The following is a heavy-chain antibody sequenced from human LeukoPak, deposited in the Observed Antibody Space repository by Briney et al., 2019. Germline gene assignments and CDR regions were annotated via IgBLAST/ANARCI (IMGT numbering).Heavy chain of an antibody. V-gene: IGHV4-59*08. Sequence: PSETLTLTCTVSGGTFSSYYMSWIRQPPGKGLEWIGYIYYSGSTNYNPSLKSRVTISVDTSKTQFSLKLSSVTDADTAVYYCAGISQSYYDVLTGYYNVMFDYWGQGTLVTVSS. J-gene: IGHJ4*02. CDR1: GGTFSSYY. D-gene: IGHD3-9*01. CDR2: IYYSGST. CDR3: AGISQSYYDVLTGYYNVMFDY.